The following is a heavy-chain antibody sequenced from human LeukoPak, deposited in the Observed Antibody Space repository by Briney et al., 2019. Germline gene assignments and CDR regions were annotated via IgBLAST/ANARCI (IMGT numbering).Heavy chain of an antibody. V-gene: IGHV3-23*01. CDR1: GFAFGGYA. D-gene: IGHD3-22*01. CDR2: IAGSGDFA. Sequence: GGSLRLSCAASGFAFGGYAMSWVRQAPGKGLEWVASIAGSGDFAYYAESVKGRFTISRDNSQSTVFLQGSGLRAEDTALYFCAKPHYPDQGGYYSGSYYFDYWGQGALVTVSS. J-gene: IGHJ4*02. CDR3: AKPHYPDQGGYYSGSYYFDY.